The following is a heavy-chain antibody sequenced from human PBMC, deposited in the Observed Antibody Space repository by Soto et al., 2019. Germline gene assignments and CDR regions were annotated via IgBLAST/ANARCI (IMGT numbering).Heavy chain of an antibody. CDR2: IDGSGSHI. J-gene: IGHJ5*01. CDR3: AKYASGTTWLDF. CDR1: GFTFSSFA. V-gene: IGHV3-23*01. Sequence: SLRLSCVASGFTFSSFAMSWVRQAPGKGLAWVSSIDGSGSHIFYADSVKARITTSRDNSNNMLFLQMNNLRAEDTAIYYCAKYASGTTWLDFWGHGTLVTVSS. D-gene: IGHD1-1*01.